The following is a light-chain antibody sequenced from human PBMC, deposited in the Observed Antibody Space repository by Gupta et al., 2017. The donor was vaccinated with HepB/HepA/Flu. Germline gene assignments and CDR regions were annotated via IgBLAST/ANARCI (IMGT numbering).Light chain of an antibody. CDR2: GTS. Sequence: EIVLTQSPGTLSLSPGERATLSCRASQSVSRRFVGWYQQQPGQAPSLLIYGTSTRATGTPARFSGSGSGTGFTLTISRLEPEDFAMYYCQYYGSPPWTFGQGTKVEIK. V-gene: IGKV3-20*01. CDR1: QSVSRRF. J-gene: IGKJ1*01. CDR3: QYYGSPPWT.